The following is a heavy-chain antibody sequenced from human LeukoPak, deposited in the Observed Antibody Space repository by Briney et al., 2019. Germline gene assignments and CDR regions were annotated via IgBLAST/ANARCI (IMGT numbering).Heavy chain of an antibody. Sequence: SQTLSLTCAISGDSVSSNSAAWNWIRRSPSRGLEWLGRTYYRSKWNNDYAVSVKSRITINSDTSKNQFSLQLNSVTPEDTAVYYCARTQHSLYFNFWGQGTLVTVSS. CDR3: ARTQHSLYFNF. V-gene: IGHV6-1*01. D-gene: IGHD3-3*02. CDR1: GDSVSSNSAA. J-gene: IGHJ4*02. CDR2: TYYRSKWNN.